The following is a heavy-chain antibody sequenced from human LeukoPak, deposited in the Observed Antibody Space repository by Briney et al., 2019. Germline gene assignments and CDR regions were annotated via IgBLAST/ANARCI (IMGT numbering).Heavy chain of an antibody. CDR3: AIDTCPYYYDSSGFAY. CDR1: GFTFDAYA. V-gene: IGHV3-9*01. Sequence: GGSLRLSCAVSGFTFDAYAMNWVRQAPGKGLEWVSGISWNSGSIGYADSVKGRFTISRDTVKKSMSLQMNSLRAEDTALYYCAIDTCPYYYDSSGFAYWGQGTLVTVSS. J-gene: IGHJ4*02. CDR2: ISWNSGSI. D-gene: IGHD3-22*01.